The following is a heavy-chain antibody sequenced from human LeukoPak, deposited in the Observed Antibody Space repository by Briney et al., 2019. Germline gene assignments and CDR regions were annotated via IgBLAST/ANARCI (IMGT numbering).Heavy chain of an antibody. CDR3: ASWSAGRSPFDY. CDR1: GYSISSGYY. Sequence: PSETLSLTCTVSGYSISSGYYWGWIRQPPGKGLEWIGSIYHSGSTYYNPSLKSRVTISVDTSKNQFSLKLSSVTAADTAVYYCASWSAGRSPFDYWGQGTLVTVSS. D-gene: IGHD6-13*01. J-gene: IGHJ4*02. CDR2: IYHSGST. V-gene: IGHV4-38-2*02.